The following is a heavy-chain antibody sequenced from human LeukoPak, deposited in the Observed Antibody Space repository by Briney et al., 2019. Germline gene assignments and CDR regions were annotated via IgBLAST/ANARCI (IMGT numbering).Heavy chain of an antibody. CDR3: ARVQQAWLDYYYYYYIDV. CDR1: GGTLSSYA. Sequence: SVKISCKTFGGTLSSYAISWVRQAPGQGLEWMGGIIPIFVTAHYAQKFQGRVTITADESTSTAYMELSSLRSEDTAVYYCARVQQAWLDYYYYYYIDVWGKGTTVTISS. J-gene: IGHJ6*03. D-gene: IGHD5-12*01. V-gene: IGHV1-69*13. CDR2: IIPIFVTA.